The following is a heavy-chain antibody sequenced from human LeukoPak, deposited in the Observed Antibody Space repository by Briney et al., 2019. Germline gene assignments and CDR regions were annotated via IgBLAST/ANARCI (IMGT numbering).Heavy chain of an antibody. CDR2: IYYSGST. CDR1: GGSISSSSYY. V-gene: IGHV4-39*01. CDR3: ARASWAAAGHSFDY. D-gene: IGHD6-13*01. Sequence: TSETLSLTCTVSGGSISSSSYYWGWIRQPPGKGLEWIGSIYYSGSTYYNPSLKSRVTISVDTSKNQFSLKLSSVTAADTAVYYCARASWAAAGHSFDYWGQGTLVTVSS. J-gene: IGHJ4*02.